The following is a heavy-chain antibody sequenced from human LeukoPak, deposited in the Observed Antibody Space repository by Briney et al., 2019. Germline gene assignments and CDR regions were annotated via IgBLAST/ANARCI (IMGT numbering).Heavy chain of an antibody. CDR3: PRHRWTDLAYFDYMDV. D-gene: IGHD3/OR15-3a*01. J-gene: IGHJ6*03. V-gene: IGHV5-51*01. CDR1: GYNFATYW. Sequence: GESLKISCKASGYNFATYWIAWVRQMPGKGLEWVAIIFPADSETKYSPSFRGQVTISADKSISTAYLQWSSLKASDTAMYYCPRHRWTDLAYFDYMDVWGKGTTITVSS. CDR2: IFPADSET.